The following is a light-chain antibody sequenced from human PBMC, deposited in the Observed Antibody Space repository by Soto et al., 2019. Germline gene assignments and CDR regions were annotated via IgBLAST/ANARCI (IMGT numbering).Light chain of an antibody. CDR1: QSVNSNY. V-gene: IGKV3-20*01. CDR2: GIP. Sequence: EIVMTPSPATLSVSPGERATLSCRASQSVNSNYLAWYQQKPGQAPRLLIYGIPKRATDIPDRFSGSGSGTEFTLTISSLQPEDFAVYYCQQYGSSPTWTFGQGTKVDIK. CDR3: QQYGSSPTWT. J-gene: IGKJ1*01.